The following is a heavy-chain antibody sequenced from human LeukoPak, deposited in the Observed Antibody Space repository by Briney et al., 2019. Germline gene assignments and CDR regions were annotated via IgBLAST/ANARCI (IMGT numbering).Heavy chain of an antibody. J-gene: IGHJ4*02. CDR2: INPSGGST. V-gene: IGHV1-46*01. CDR3: ARSPLGDYYFDY. CDR1: GYTFTSYY. D-gene: IGHD3-3*01. Sequence: ASVNVSCKASGYTFTSYYMHWVRQAPGEGLEWMGIINPSGGSTSYAQKFQGRVTMTRDTSTSTVYMELSSLRSEDTAVYYCARSPLGDYYFDYWGQGTLVTVSS.